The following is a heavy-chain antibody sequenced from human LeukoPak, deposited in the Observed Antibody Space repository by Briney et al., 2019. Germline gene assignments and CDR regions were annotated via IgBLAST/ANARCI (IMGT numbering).Heavy chain of an antibody. D-gene: IGHD3-10*01. CDR1: GGSISSYY. Sequence: PSETLSLTCTVSGGSISSYYWSWIRQPAGKGLEWIGRIYTSGSTNYNPSLKSRVTMSVDTSKNQFSLKLSSVTAADTAVYYCARGYYYGSGSPDQYYFDYWGQGTRVTVSS. CDR3: ARGYYYGSGSPDQYYFDY. J-gene: IGHJ4*02. V-gene: IGHV4-4*07. CDR2: IYTSGST.